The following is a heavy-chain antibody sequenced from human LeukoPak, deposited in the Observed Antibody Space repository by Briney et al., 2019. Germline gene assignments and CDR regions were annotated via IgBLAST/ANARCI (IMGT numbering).Heavy chain of an antibody. V-gene: IGHV4-59*01. J-gene: IGHJ5*02. Sequence: SETLSLTCTVSGGSISSYYWSWIRQPPGKGLEWIGYIYYSGSTNYNPSLKSRVTISVDTSKNQFSLKLSSVTAADTAVYYCATVAAAAGGWFDPWGQGTLVTVSS. D-gene: IGHD6-13*01. CDR3: ATVAAAAGGWFDP. CDR1: GGSISSYY. CDR2: IYYSGST.